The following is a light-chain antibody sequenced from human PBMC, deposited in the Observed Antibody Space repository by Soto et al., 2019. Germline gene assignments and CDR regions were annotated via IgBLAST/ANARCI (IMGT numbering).Light chain of an antibody. J-gene: IGKJ1*01. Sequence: DIQMTQSPSTLSASVGDRVTITCRASQSISSWLAWYQQKPGKAPKLLIYKASSLESGVPSRFSGSGSETEFNLTISSLQPDDFATYYCQQYNIYPRTFGQGNKVEIK. CDR3: QQYNIYPRT. CDR2: KAS. V-gene: IGKV1-5*03. CDR1: QSISSW.